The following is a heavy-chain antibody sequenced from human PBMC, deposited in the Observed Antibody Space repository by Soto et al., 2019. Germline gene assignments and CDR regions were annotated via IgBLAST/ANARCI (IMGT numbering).Heavy chain of an antibody. Sequence: GSLRLSCAASGFTFSSNWMHWVRRVPGRGLVWVSRINTDGSTTNYVDSVEGRFTISRDNAKNTLYLQMNSLRVEDTAVYYCARDGEGFWGQGTLVTVSS. D-gene: IGHD2-21*01. J-gene: IGHJ4*02. V-gene: IGHV3-74*01. CDR1: GFTFSSNW. CDR2: INTDGSTT. CDR3: ARDGEGF.